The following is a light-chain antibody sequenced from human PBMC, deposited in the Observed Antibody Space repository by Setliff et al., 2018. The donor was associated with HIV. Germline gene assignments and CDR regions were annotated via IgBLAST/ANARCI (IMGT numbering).Light chain of an antibody. CDR2: YDH. Sequence: QRVTISCSGSSSIIGNNAVNWYQQLPGQAPKLLIYYDHLLPSGVSDRFSGSKSGTSASLAISGLQSEDEADYYCATWDDSLKGWVFGGGTKVTVL. CDR1: SSIIGNNA. J-gene: IGLJ3*02. V-gene: IGLV1-36*01. CDR3: ATWDDSLKGWV.